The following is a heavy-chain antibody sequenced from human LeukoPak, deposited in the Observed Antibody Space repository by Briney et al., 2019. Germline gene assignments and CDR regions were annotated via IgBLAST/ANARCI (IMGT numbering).Heavy chain of an antibody. CDR2: IRQDGSEK. Sequence: PGGSLRLSCEVSGFTFTDYWMNWVRQAPGKGPEWVASIRQDGSEKTYVDSVKGRFTISRDNTKNSLSLQLNGLRAEDTAVYYCAREAEGVVPAAIGDWFDPWGQGTLVTVSS. CDR3: AREAEGVVPAAIGDWFDP. V-gene: IGHV3-7*01. D-gene: IGHD2-2*02. J-gene: IGHJ5*02. CDR1: GFTFTDYW.